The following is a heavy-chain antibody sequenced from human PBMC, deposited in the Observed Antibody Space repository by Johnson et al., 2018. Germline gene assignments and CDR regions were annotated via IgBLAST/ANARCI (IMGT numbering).Heavy chain of an antibody. Sequence: VQLVQSGGGLVQPGGSLRLSCAAAGISFSRNWMTWVRQAPGKGLEWVANIKPDGTGPYYADSVKGRVTISRDNAKNSLYLQLSGLRAEDTALYYCVRDHDYWGQGTLVTVSS. CDR3: VRDHDY. CDR2: IKPDGTGP. CDR1: GISFSRNW. J-gene: IGHJ4*02. V-gene: IGHV3-7*01.